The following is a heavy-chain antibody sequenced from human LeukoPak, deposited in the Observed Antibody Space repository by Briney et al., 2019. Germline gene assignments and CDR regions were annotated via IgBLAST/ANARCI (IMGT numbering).Heavy chain of an antibody. CDR3: ARDLRWFGESVLDY. Sequence: GGSLRLSCAASGFTVSSNYMSWVRQAPGKGLEWVSVIYSGGSTYYADSVKGRFTISRDNSKNTLYLQMNSLRAEDTAVYYCARDLRWFGESVLDYWGQGTLVTVSS. CDR1: GFTVSSNY. J-gene: IGHJ4*02. D-gene: IGHD3-10*01. V-gene: IGHV3-66*02. CDR2: IYSGGST.